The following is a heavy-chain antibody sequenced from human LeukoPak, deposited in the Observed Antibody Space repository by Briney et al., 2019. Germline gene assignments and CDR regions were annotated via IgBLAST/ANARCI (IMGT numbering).Heavy chain of an antibody. CDR1: GGSISSSSYY. Sequence: KPSETLSLTCTVSGGSISSSSYYWGWIRQPPGKGLEWIGSIYYSGSTYYNPSLKSRVTISVDTSKNQFTLKMSSVTAADTAVYYCARTLAPVWGMLGPWFDPWGQGTLVTVSS. V-gene: IGHV4-39*06. D-gene: IGHD2-8*01. J-gene: IGHJ5*02. CDR3: ARTLAPVWGMLGPWFDP. CDR2: IYYSGST.